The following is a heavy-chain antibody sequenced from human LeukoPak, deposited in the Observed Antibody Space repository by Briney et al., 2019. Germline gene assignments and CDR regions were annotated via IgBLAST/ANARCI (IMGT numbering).Heavy chain of an antibody. J-gene: IGHJ4*02. CDR3: ARGRYGDYYFDY. CDR2: ISSSSSYI. V-gene: IGHV3-21*01. Sequence: PGGSLRLSCAASGFTFSSYSMNWVRQAPGKGLEWASSISSSSSYIYYADSVKGRFTISRDNAENSLYLQMNSLRAEDTAVYYCARGRYGDYYFDYWGQGTLVTVSS. CDR1: GFTFSSYS. D-gene: IGHD4-17*01.